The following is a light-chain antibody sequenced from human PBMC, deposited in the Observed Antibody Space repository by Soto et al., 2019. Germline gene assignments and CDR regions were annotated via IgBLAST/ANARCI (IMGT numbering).Light chain of an antibody. CDR2: DAS. J-gene: IGKJ1*01. V-gene: IGKV1-17*01. Sequence: DIQMTQSPSSLSASVGDRVTITCRASQDIGNDLGWYQQKPGKAPKLLIYDASSLESGVPSRFSGSGSGTEFTLTISSLQPDDFATYYCQQYNSYSTFGQGTKVDIK. CDR1: QDIGND. CDR3: QQYNSYST.